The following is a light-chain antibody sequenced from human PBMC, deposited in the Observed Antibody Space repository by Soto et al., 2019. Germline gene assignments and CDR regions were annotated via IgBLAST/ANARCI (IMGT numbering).Light chain of an antibody. CDR1: KSISSY. V-gene: IGKV1-39*01. CDR3: QQSYTTLVT. Sequence: DILMTQFPSSLPASVGDRVTITCRASKSISSYLNWYQQKPGKAPKLLIYAASSLQSGVPSRFSGSGSGTDFTLTISSLQPEDFATYYCQQSYTTLVTFGQGTKVDIK. CDR2: AAS. J-gene: IGKJ1*01.